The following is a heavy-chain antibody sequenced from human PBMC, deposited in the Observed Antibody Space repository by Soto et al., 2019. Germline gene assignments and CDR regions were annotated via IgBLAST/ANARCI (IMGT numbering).Heavy chain of an antibody. D-gene: IGHD1-20*01. J-gene: IGHJ5*01. V-gene: IGHV4-30-4*01. CDR3: ARGRYSLTGRGFPNWCVS. CDR2: IYKSATT. Sequence: PSGTVSLTCSVSGDSISNLDYFWAWIRQPPGQALEYIGYIYKSATTYYNPSFESRVAISVDTSKSQFSLNVTSVTAADTAVLVCARGRYSLTGRGFPNWCVSRGQGALSTVSS. CDR1: GDSISNLDYF.